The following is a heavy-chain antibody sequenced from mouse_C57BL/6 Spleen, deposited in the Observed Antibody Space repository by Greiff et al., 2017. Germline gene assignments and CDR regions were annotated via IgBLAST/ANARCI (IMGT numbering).Heavy chain of an antibody. V-gene: IGHV1-59*01. CDR1: GYTFTSYW. Sequence: QVQLQQPGAELVRPGPSVKLSCKASGYTFTSYWMHWVKQRPGQGLEWIGVIDPSDSYTNYNQKFKGKATLTVDTSSSTAYMQLSSLTSEDSAVYYCARWNYGSSYAMDYWGQGTSVTVSS. CDR2: IDPSDSYT. D-gene: IGHD1-1*01. J-gene: IGHJ4*01. CDR3: ARWNYGSSYAMDY.